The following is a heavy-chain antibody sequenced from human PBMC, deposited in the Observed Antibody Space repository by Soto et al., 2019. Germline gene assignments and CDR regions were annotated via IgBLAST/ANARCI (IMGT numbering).Heavy chain of an antibody. CDR1: VGAISTYY. V-gene: IGHV4-59*08. D-gene: IGHD3-3*01. CDR3: ARHDLRGVSYDF. Sequence: QVQLLESGPGLVKPSETLSLTCTGSVGAISTYYCSWVRQPPGKELEWMGYMRYTGDAASAPSLMSRVTTSLDTSKNQFSLRLDSVTAADTAVYYCARHDLRGVSYDFWCQGTLVTVSA. J-gene: IGHJ4*02. CDR2: MRYTGDA.